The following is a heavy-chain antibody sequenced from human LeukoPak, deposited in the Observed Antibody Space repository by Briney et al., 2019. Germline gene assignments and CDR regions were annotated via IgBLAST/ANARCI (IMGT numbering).Heavy chain of an antibody. V-gene: IGHV3-49*04. J-gene: IGHJ6*03. CDR2: IRTEAYDGAT. CDR3: TRTVSYCDFYMLV. CDR1: GFTSDDYA. D-gene: IGHD3-16*02. Sequence: PGGSLRLSCAASGFTSDDYAMSCVRQAPGKGLEWVGFIRTEAYDGATDYGASVKGRFTISRDDSKNIAYVQMNSLNTEDTAVYYCTRTVSYCDFYMLVWGEEPRVIVSS.